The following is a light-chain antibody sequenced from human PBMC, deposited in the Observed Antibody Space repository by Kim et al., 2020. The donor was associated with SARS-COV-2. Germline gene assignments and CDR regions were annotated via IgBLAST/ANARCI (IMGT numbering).Light chain of an antibody. Sequence: DIVMTQSPLSLAVTPGEPASMSCRCDHSLLKMNGYNYLDWYLQKPGHSPQLLIFLGSNRASGVPDRFSGSGSGTDFTLKITRVEPEDVGVYYCMQALQTPITFGQGTRLEIK. CDR1: HSLLKMNGYNY. V-gene: IGKV2-28*01. CDR3: MQALQTPIT. J-gene: IGKJ5*01. CDR2: LGS.